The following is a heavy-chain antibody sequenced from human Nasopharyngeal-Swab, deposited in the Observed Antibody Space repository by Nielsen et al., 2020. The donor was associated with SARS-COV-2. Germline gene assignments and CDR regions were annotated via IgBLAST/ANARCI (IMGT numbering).Heavy chain of an antibody. Sequence: SETLSLTCTVSGDSISSGGYFWSWIRQHPGKGLEWIGYIHYTGNTYYNPSLESRLTISLDTSQNQFSLRLSSVTAADTAVYYCAREVIEQAVSDAFDFWGQGTMVTVSS. J-gene: IGHJ3*01. D-gene: IGHD3-16*02. V-gene: IGHV4-31*03. CDR2: IHYTGNT. CDR3: AREVIEQAVSDAFDF. CDR1: GDSISSGGYF.